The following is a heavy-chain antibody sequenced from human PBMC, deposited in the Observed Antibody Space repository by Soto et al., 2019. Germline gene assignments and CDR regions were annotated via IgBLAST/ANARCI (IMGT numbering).Heavy chain of an antibody. CDR3: AREVGGRSDY. Sequence: GSLRLSCAASGFTFNSYSMNWVRQAPGKGLEWVSSISSSSTYIYYADSLKGRFTISRDNAKNSLYLQMNSLRDEDTAVYYCAREVGGRSDYWGQGTLVTVYS. D-gene: IGHD6-25*01. V-gene: IGHV3-21*01. CDR2: ISSSSTYI. J-gene: IGHJ4*02. CDR1: GFTFNSYS.